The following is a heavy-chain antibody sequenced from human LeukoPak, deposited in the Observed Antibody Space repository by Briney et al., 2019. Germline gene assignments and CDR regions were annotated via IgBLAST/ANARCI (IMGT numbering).Heavy chain of an antibody. CDR3: ARLPDSYGPGYFDL. D-gene: IGHD5-18*01. Sequence: GGALKISCKGSGYSFTSYWIGWVRPMPGKGLEWMGIIYPGDSDTRYSPSFQGQVTISADKSISTAYLQWSSLKASDTAMYYCARLPDSYGPGYFDLWGRGTLVTVSS. V-gene: IGHV5-51*01. CDR1: GYSFTSYW. J-gene: IGHJ2*01. CDR2: IYPGDSDT.